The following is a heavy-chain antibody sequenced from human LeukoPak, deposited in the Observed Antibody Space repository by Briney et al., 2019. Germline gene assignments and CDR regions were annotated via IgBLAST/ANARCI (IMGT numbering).Heavy chain of an antibody. D-gene: IGHD3-16*01. CDR2: IYYSGST. CDR3: ARDRITDRLDAFDI. V-gene: IGHV4-59*01. J-gene: IGHJ3*02. Sequence: SETLSLTCTVSGGSISSYYWSWIRQPPGKGLEWIGYIYYSGSTNYNPSLKSRVTISVDTSKNQFSLKLSSVTAADTAVYYCARDRITDRLDAFDIWGQGTMVTVSS. CDR1: GGSISSYY.